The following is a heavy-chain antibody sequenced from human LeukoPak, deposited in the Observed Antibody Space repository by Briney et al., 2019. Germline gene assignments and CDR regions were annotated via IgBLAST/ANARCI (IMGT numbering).Heavy chain of an antibody. D-gene: IGHD3-3*01. CDR1: GYTFTGYY. CDR3: AIITIFGVALPRDY. V-gene: IGHV1-18*04. Sequence: ASVKVSCKASGYTFTGYYMHWVRQAPGQGLEWMGWISAYNGNTNYAQKLQGRVTMTTDTSTSTAYMELRSLRSDDTAVYYCAIITIFGVALPRDYWGQGTLVTVSS. CDR2: ISAYNGNT. J-gene: IGHJ4*02.